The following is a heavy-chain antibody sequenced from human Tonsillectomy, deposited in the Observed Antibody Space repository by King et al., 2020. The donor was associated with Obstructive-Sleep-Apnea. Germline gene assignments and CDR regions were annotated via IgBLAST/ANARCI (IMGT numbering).Heavy chain of an antibody. V-gene: IGHV3-21*01. Sequence: VQLVESGGGLVKPGGSLRLSCAASGFTFSSYSMNWVRQAPGKGLEWVSSISSSSSYIYYADSVKGRFTISRDNAKNSLYLQMNSLRAEDTAVYYCAREYSSSWGYFDYWGQGTLVTVSS. CDR1: GFTFSSYS. CDR2: ISSSSSYI. J-gene: IGHJ4*02. CDR3: AREYSSSWGYFDY. D-gene: IGHD6-6*01.